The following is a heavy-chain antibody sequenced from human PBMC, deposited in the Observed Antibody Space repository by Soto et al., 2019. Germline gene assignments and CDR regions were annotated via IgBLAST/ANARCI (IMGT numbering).Heavy chain of an antibody. CDR1: GYSFTSYW. CDR3: ARRGTMVRGVDWFGP. J-gene: IGHJ5*02. V-gene: IGHV5-10-1*01. D-gene: IGHD3-10*01. CDR2: IDPSDSET. Sequence: GESLKISCKVSGYSFTSYWISWVRQMPGKGLEWMGRIDPSDSETNYSPSFQGHVTISADKSIRTAYLQWSSLKASDTAMYYCARRGTMVRGVDWFGPWGQGTLVTVSS.